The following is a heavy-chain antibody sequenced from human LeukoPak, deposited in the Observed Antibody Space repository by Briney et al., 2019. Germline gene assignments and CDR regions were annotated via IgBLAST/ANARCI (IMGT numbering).Heavy chain of an antibody. V-gene: IGHV3-21*01. Sequence: GGSLRLSCAASGFTFSSYAMSWVRQAPGKGLEWVSSISSSSSYIYYADSVKGRFTISRDNAKNSLYLQMNSLRAEDTAVYYCARAGARLRWFDYWGQGTLVTVSS. D-gene: IGHD6-6*01. CDR1: GFTFSSYA. J-gene: IGHJ4*02. CDR3: ARAGARLRWFDY. CDR2: ISSSSSYI.